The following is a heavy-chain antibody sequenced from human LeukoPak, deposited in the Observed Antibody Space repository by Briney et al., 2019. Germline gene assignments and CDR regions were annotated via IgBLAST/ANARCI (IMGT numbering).Heavy chain of an antibody. Sequence: ASVKVSCKASGYTFTGYYMHWVRQAPGQGLEWMGWINPNSGGTNYAQKFQGRVTMTRDTSISTAYMELSRLRSDDTAVYYCARLVCSSTSCPTDYFDYWGQGTLVTVSS. CDR3: ARLVCSSTSCPTDYFDY. V-gene: IGHV1-2*02. CDR1: GYTFTGYY. J-gene: IGHJ4*02. D-gene: IGHD2-2*01. CDR2: INPNSGGT.